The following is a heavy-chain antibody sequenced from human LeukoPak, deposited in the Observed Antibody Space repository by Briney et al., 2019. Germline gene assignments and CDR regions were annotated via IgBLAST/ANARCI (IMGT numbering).Heavy chain of an antibody. CDR2: IYTSGST. CDR3: ARAVTMVRGVIIRSVDY. CDR1: GGSISSGSYY. D-gene: IGHD3-10*01. V-gene: IGHV4-61*02. J-gene: IGHJ4*02. Sequence: SQTLSLTCTVSGGSISSGSYYWSWIRQPAGKGLEWIGRIYTSGSTNYNPSLKSRVTISVDTSKNQFSLKLSSVTAADTAVYYCARAVTMVRGVIIRSVDYWGQGTLVTVSS.